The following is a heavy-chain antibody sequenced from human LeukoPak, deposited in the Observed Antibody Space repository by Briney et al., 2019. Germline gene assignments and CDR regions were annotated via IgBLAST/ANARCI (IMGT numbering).Heavy chain of an antibody. Sequence: PSETLSLTCAVYGGSFSGYYWSWIRQPPRKGLEWVGEINHSGSTNYNPSLKSRVTISVDTSKNQFSLKLSSVTAADTAVYYCARARPVTMVRGVTLRETYYYYYMDVWGKGTTVTVSS. CDR3: ARARPVTMVRGVTLRETYYYYYMDV. V-gene: IGHV4-34*01. CDR1: GGSFSGYY. CDR2: INHSGST. J-gene: IGHJ6*03. D-gene: IGHD3-10*01.